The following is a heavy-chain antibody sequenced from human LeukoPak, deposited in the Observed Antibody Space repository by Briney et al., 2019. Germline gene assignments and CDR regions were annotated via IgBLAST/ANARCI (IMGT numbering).Heavy chain of an antibody. CDR1: GGSISSYY. CDR3: ARGGIPNWYFDL. Sequence: ASETLSLTCTVSGGSISSYYWSWIRQPPGKGLEWIGYIYYSGSTNYNPSLKSRVTISVDTSKNQSSLKLSSVTAADTAVYYCARGGIPNWYFDLWGRGTLVTVSS. D-gene: IGHD2-21*01. J-gene: IGHJ2*01. V-gene: IGHV4-59*01. CDR2: IYYSGST.